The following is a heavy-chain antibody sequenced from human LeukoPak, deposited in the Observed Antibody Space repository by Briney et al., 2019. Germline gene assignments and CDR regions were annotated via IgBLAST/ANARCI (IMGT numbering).Heavy chain of an antibody. V-gene: IGHV4-59*01. Sequence: SETLSLTCTVSGGSISSYYWSWIRQPPGKGLEWIGYIYYSGSTNYNPSLKSRVTISVDTSKNQFSLKLSSVTAADTAVYYCARTSITIFGVARGRAFDIWGQGTMVTVSS. CDR3: ARTSITIFGVARGRAFDI. D-gene: IGHD3-3*01. J-gene: IGHJ3*02. CDR2: IYYSGST. CDR1: GGSISSYY.